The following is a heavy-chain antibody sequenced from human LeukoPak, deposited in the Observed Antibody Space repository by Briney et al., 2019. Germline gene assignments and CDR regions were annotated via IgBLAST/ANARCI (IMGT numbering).Heavy chain of an antibody. V-gene: IGHV3-11*04. J-gene: IGHJ5*02. CDR1: GFTFSDYY. CDR2: ISSSGSTI. Sequence: GGSLRLSCAASGFTFSDYYMSWIRQAPGKGLEWVSYISSSGSTIYYADSVKGRFTISRDNDKNSLYLQMNSLRAEDTAVYYCAREVYDILTGANWFDPWGQGTLVTVSS. D-gene: IGHD3-9*01. CDR3: AREVYDILTGANWFDP.